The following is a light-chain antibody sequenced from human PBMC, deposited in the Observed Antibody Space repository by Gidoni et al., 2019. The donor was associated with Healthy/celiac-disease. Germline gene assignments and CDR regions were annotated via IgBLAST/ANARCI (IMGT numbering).Light chain of an antibody. CDR3: QQRSNWPTMYT. J-gene: IGKJ2*01. CDR2: DAS. Sequence: EIVLTQSPATLSLSPGERATISCRASQSVSNYLALYQQKPGQSHRLLIYDASNRATGIPARFSGSGSGTDFTLTISSLEPEDFAVYYCQQRSNWPTMYTFGQGTKLEIK. CDR1: QSVSNY. V-gene: IGKV3-11*01.